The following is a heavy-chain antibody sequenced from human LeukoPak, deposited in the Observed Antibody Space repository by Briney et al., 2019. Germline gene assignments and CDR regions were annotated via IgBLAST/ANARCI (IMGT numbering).Heavy chain of an antibody. D-gene: IGHD3-10*01. CDR1: GFTFSSYA. CDR3: ANYYGSGSYYPDFDY. J-gene: IGHJ4*02. Sequence: GGSLRLSCAASGFTFSSYAMSWVRQAPGKGLEWVSAIGGSGGSTYYADSVKGRFTISRDNSKNTLYLQMNSLRAEDTAVYYCANYYGSGSYYPDFDYWGQGTLVTVSS. CDR2: IGGSGGST. V-gene: IGHV3-23*01.